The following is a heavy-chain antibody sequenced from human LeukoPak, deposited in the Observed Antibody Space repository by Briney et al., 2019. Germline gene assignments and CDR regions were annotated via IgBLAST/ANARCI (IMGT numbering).Heavy chain of an antibody. CDR1: GYTFTGYY. CDR2: INPNSGGT. CDR3: ARASYDFWSGPAYYFDY. D-gene: IGHD3-3*01. Sequence: ASVKVSCKASGYTFTGYYMHWVRQAPGQGLEWMGWINPNSGGTNYAQKFQGRVTVTRDTSISTAYMELSRLRSDDTAVYYCARASYDFWSGPAYYFDYWGQGTLVTVSS. J-gene: IGHJ4*02. V-gene: IGHV1-2*02.